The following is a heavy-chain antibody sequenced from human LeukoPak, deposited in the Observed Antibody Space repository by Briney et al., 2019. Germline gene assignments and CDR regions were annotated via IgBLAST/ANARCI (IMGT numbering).Heavy chain of an antibody. Sequence: PGGSLRLSCAASGFTFSSYSMNWVRQAPGKGLEWVSVIYSGGSTYYADSVRGRFTISRDNSKNTLYLQMNSLRAEDTAVYYCARDGSIIAAAGDAFDIWGQGTMVTVSP. CDR2: IYSGGST. V-gene: IGHV3-66*01. D-gene: IGHD6-13*01. J-gene: IGHJ3*02. CDR3: ARDGSIIAAAGDAFDI. CDR1: GFTFSSYS.